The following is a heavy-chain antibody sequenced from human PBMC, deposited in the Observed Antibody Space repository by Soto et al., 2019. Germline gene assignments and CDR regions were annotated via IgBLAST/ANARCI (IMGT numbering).Heavy chain of an antibody. D-gene: IGHD2-2*01. Sequence: GGSLRLSCAASGFTFNIYGMHWVRQAPDKGLEWVALISYDGSNQYYADSVKGRFTISRDNSKNTLYLQMNSLRAEDTAVYYCAKDLPAAISYYYGMDVWGQGTTVTVSS. CDR3: AKDLPAAISYYYGMDV. CDR1: GFTFNIYG. J-gene: IGHJ6*02. CDR2: ISYDGSNQ. V-gene: IGHV3-30*18.